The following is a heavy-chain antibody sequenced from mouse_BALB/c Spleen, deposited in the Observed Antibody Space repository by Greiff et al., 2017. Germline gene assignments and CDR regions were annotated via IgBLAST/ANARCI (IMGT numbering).Heavy chain of an antibody. D-gene: IGHD2-4*01. J-gene: IGHJ4*01. CDR2: IDPETGGT. Sequence: VQLQQSGAELVRPGASVTLSCKASGYTFTDYEMHWVKQTPVHGLEWIGAIDPETGGTAYNQKFKGKATLTADKSSSTAYMELRSLTSEDSAVYYCTLYYDYDGGAVDCWGQGTSVTVSS. CDR1: GYTFTDYE. CDR3: TLYYDYDGGAVDC. V-gene: IGHV1-15*01.